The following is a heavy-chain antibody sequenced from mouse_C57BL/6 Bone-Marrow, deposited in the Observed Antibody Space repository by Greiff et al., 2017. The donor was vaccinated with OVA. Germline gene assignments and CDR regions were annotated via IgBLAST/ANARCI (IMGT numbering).Heavy chain of an antibody. V-gene: IGHV1-50*01. CDR2: IDPSDSYT. Sequence: QVQLQQPGAELVKPGASVKLSCKASGYTFTSYWMQWVKQRPGQGLEWIGEIDPSDSYTNYNQKFKGKATLTVDTSSSTAYMQLSSLTSEDSAVYYCARSEAAHSPLAYWGQGTLVTVSA. D-gene: IGHD6-1*01. CDR3: ARSEAAHSPLAY. CDR1: GYTFTSYW. J-gene: IGHJ3*01.